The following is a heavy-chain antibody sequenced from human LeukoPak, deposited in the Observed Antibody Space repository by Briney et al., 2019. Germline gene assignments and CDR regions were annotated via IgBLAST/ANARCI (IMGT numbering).Heavy chain of an antibody. J-gene: IGHJ4*02. CDR3: APFGYSYGYFDFDY. Sequence: GGSLRLSCAASGFTFSSYAMSWVRQAPGKGLEWVSAISGSGGSTYYADSVKGRFTISRDNSKNTLYLQMNSLRAEGTAVYYCAPFGYSYGYFDFDYWGQGTLVTVSS. CDR2: ISGSGGST. V-gene: IGHV3-23*01. CDR1: GFTFSSYA. D-gene: IGHD5-18*01.